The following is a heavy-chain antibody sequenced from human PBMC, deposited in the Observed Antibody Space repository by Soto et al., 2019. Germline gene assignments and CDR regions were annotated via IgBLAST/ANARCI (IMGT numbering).Heavy chain of an antibody. D-gene: IGHD6-19*01. Sequence: GGSLRLSCAASGFTFSSYWMSWVRQAPGKGLEWVANIKQDGSEKYYVDSVKGRFTISRDNAKNSLYLQMNILRDEDTAVYYCARDSVLNSSDWYYYYGMDVWGQGTTVTVSS. V-gene: IGHV3-7*01. CDR2: IKQDGSEK. J-gene: IGHJ6*02. CDR1: GFTFSSYW. CDR3: ARDSVLNSSDWYYYYGMDV.